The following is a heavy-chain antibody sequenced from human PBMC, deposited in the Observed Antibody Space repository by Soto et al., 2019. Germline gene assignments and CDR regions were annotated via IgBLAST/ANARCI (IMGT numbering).Heavy chain of an antibody. CDR2: ISAYNGNT. CDR1: GYTFTGYY. J-gene: IGHJ4*02. Sequence: ASVKVSCKASGYTFTGYYMHWVRQAPGQGLEWMGWISAYNGNTNYAQKLQGRVTMTTDTSTSTAYMELRSLRSDDTAVYYCARDPPPPDYGGQGTQVTVSS. CDR3: ARDPPPPDY. V-gene: IGHV1-18*04.